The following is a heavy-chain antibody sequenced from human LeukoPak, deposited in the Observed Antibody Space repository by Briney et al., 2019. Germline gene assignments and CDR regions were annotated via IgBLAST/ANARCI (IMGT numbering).Heavy chain of an antibody. CDR1: GFTFSDYY. V-gene: IGHV3-11*04. CDR2: ISSGGSTI. J-gene: IGHJ4*02. D-gene: IGHD5-12*01. Sequence: PGGSLRLSCAASGFTFSDYYMSWIRQAPGKGLEWVSYISSGGSTIYYADSVKGRFTISRDNAKNSLYLQMNSLRGEDTAVYYCAREGMSGFPKNFDCWGQGTLVTVSS. CDR3: AREGMSGFPKNFDC.